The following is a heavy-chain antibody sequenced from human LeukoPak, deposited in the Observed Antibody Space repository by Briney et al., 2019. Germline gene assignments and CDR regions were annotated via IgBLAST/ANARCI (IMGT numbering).Heavy chain of an antibody. Sequence: GGSLRLSCAASGFTFSSYAMSWVRQAPGKGLEWVSYISSSGSTIYYADSVKGRFTISRDNAKNSLYLQMNSLRAEDTAVYYCARADWDTAMIDYWGQGTLVTVSS. CDR1: GFTFSSYA. CDR3: ARADWDTAMIDY. D-gene: IGHD5-18*01. J-gene: IGHJ4*02. V-gene: IGHV3-48*04. CDR2: ISSSGSTI.